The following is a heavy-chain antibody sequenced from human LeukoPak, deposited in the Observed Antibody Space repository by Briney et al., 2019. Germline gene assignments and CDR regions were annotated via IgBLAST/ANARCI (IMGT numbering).Heavy chain of an antibody. Sequence: ASVKVSCKASGYTFTSYAMNWVRQAPGQGLEWMGWISAYNGNTNYAQKPQGRVTMTTDTSTSTAYMELRSLRSDDTAVYYCARDLPAVRLLGYWGQGTLVTVSS. CDR1: GYTFTSYA. D-gene: IGHD4-23*01. CDR2: ISAYNGNT. CDR3: ARDLPAVRLLGY. V-gene: IGHV1-18*01. J-gene: IGHJ4*02.